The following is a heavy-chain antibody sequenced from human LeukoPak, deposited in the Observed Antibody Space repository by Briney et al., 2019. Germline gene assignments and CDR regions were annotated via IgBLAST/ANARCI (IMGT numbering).Heavy chain of an antibody. CDR3: ARVRRGLDYFDY. V-gene: IGHV1-46*01. CDR2: INPSGGST. J-gene: IGHJ4*02. CDR1: GYTFTSYY. D-gene: IGHD4-17*01. Sequence: ASVKVSCTASGYTFTSYYMHWVRQAPGQGLEWMGIINPSGGSTSYAQKFQGRVTMTRDTSTSTVYMELSSLRSEDTAVYYCARVRRGLDYFDYWGQGTLVTVSS.